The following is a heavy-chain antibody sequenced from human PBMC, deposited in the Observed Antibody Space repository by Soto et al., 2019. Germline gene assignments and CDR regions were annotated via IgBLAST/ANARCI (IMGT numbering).Heavy chain of an antibody. Sequence: QVRLVQSGVEVKKPGASVKVSCKASGYTFTNYAITWVRQAPGRGLEWMGWVNTYNGNPNYAQIFQGRVTMTTDTSTGTAYMELRSLKSDDSAVYYCASDSQYSTDWQRFDSWGQGTLVTVSS. CDR3: ASDSQYSTDWQRFDS. V-gene: IGHV1-18*01. CDR2: VNTYNGNP. J-gene: IGHJ4*02. CDR1: GYTFTNYA. D-gene: IGHD6-6*01.